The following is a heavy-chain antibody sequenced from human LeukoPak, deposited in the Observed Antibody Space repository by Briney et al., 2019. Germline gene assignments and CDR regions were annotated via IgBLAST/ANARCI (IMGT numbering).Heavy chain of an antibody. CDR1: GGSISSGGYY. CDR2: TYYSGST. D-gene: IGHD4-23*01. J-gene: IGHJ4*02. Sequence: SQTLSLTCTVSGGSISSGGYYWSWIRQHPGKGLEWIGYTYYSGSTYYNPSLKSRVTISVDTSKNQFSLKLSSVTAADTAVYYCARDRYGGFDYWGQGTLVTVSS. CDR3: ARDRYGGFDY. V-gene: IGHV4-31*03.